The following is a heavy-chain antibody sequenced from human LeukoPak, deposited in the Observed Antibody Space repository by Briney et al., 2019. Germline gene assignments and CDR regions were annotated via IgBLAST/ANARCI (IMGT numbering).Heavy chain of an antibody. CDR1: GFTFSSYA. CDR3: AKEPFSGAVAQSGSAY. D-gene: IGHD6-19*01. CDR2: ISYDGSNK. J-gene: IGHJ4*02. Sequence: GGSLRLSCAASGFTFSSYAMHWVRQAPGKGLEWVAVISYDGSNKYYADSVKGRFTISRDNSKNTLYLQMNSLRAEDTAVYYCAKEPFSGAVAQSGSAYWGQGTLVTVSS. V-gene: IGHV3-30-3*01.